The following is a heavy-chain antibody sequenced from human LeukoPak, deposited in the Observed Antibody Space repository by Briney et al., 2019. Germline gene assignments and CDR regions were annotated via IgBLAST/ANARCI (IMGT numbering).Heavy chain of an antibody. D-gene: IGHD3-3*01. V-gene: IGHV4-38-2*01. CDR3: ARQVSWSIFGGNWFDP. J-gene: IGHJ5*02. CDR2: IYHSGNT. Sequence: PSETLSLTCAVSGYSISSGYYWGWIRQPPGKVLDWIASIYHSGNTYYNPSLKSRVTISVDTSKNQFSLKLSSVTAADTAEYYCARQVSWSIFGGNWFDPWGQGTLVTVSS. CDR1: GYSISSGYY.